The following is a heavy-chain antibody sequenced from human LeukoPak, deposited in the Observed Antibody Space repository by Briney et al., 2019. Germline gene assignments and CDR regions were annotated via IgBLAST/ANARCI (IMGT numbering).Heavy chain of an antibody. CDR3: ARNGGGWSFDY. CDR1: GGSISTYY. J-gene: IGHJ4*02. D-gene: IGHD6-19*01. CDR2: MSYSGNS. Sequence: SETLSLTCTVSGGSISTYYWSWIRQSPGKGLEWIGYMSYSGNSNYSPSLESRVTVSVGTSKNQFSLKLTSVTAADTAVYYCARNGGGWSFDYWGQGTLVTVSS. V-gene: IGHV4-59*08.